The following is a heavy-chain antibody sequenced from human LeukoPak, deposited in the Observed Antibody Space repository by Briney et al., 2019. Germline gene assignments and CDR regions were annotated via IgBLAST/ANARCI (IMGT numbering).Heavy chain of an antibody. J-gene: IGHJ4*02. CDR3: ATFGPSTTLTTHFDY. Sequence: ASVKLSCTASVYTSTSDGISSEQQAPGQGLEWMGWISAYNGNTNYAQKLQGRVTMTTDTSTSTAYMELRSLRSGDTAVYYCATFGPSTTLTTHFDYWGQGTLVTVSS. V-gene: IGHV1-18*01. CDR1: VYTSTSDG. D-gene: IGHD4-17*01. CDR2: ISAYNGNT.